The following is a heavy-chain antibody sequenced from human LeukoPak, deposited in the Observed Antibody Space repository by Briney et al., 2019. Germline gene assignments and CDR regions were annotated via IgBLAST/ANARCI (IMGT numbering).Heavy chain of an antibody. CDR1: GYTFTGSY. Sequence: ASVKVSCKASGYTFTGSYMNWVRQAPGQGLEWMGWINPNSGGTNYAQKFQGRVTMTTDTSISTAYMELSRLRSDDTAVYYCVRDQSSLYWYFDLWGRGTLVTVSS. CDR2: INPNSGGT. J-gene: IGHJ2*01. V-gene: IGHV1-2*02. CDR3: VRDQSSLYWYFDL. D-gene: IGHD2-2*01.